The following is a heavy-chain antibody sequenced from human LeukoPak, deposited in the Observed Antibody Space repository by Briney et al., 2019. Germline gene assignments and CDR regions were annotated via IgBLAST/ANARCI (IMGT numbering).Heavy chain of an antibody. CDR1: GGSFSGYY. Sequence: PSETLSLTCAVYGGSFSGYYWSWIRQPPGKGLEWIGEINHSGSTNYNPSLKSRVTISVDTSKNQFSLKLSSVTAADTAVYYCARTRLLYPVDYWGQGTLLTVSS. D-gene: IGHD2-15*01. CDR3: ARTRLLYPVDY. V-gene: IGHV4-34*01. CDR2: INHSGST. J-gene: IGHJ4*02.